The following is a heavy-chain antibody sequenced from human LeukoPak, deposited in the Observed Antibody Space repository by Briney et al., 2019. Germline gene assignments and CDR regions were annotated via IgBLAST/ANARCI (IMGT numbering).Heavy chain of an antibody. CDR3: MRIAGGIRVSDY. V-gene: IGHV3-23*01. J-gene: IGHJ4*02. CDR1: GFTFSNYA. D-gene: IGHD3-16*01. Sequence: HPGGSLRLSCAASGFTFSNYAMRWVRQVPGKGLEWISSISNSGATKYYADSVKGRFTVSRDNSENTMYLQMSSLRVEDTAIYYCMRIAGGIRVSDYWGQGTLVTVSS. CDR2: ISNSGATK.